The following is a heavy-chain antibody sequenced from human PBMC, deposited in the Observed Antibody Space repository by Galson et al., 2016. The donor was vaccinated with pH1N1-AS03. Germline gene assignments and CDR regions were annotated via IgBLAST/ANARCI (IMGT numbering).Heavy chain of an antibody. CDR2: TFYGGST. V-gene: IGHV4-59*01. CDR1: GDSLDTFS. J-gene: IGHJ6*02. CDR3: ASRSSVLYSYGSDV. Sequence: ETLSLTCSVSGDSLDTFSWTWTRQPPGKGLEWIGFTFYGGSTHYNPSLKSRITISVDTSKNLFSLQLKSVTAADTAVYYCASRSSVLYSYGSDVWGQGTTVIVSS. D-gene: IGHD3-10*01.